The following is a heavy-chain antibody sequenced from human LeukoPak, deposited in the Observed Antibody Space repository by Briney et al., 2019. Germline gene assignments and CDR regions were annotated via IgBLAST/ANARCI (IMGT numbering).Heavy chain of an antibody. CDR1: GGTFSKYS. CDR2: TIPIFGTT. D-gene: IGHD3-3*01. Sequence: SVKVSCKASGGTFSKYSMSWVRQAPGQGLEWMGRTIPIFGTTNYAQKFQGRVTITTDESTSTAYMELSSLRSEDTAVYYCARDAAMTISVNWFDPWGQGTLVTVSS. CDR3: ARDAAMTISVNWFDP. J-gene: IGHJ5*02. V-gene: IGHV1-69*05.